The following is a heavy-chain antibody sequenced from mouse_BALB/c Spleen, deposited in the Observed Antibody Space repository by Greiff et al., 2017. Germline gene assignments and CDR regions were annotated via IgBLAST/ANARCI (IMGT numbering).Heavy chain of an antibody. D-gene: IGHD1-1*01. CDR1: GFSLTGYG. CDR2: IWGDGST. J-gene: IGHJ4*01. CDR3: AREKELRDAMDY. Sequence: QVQLKESGPGLVAPSQSLSITCTVSGFSLTGYGVNWVRQPPGKGLEWLGMIWGDGSTDYNSALKSRLSISKDNSKSQVFLKMNSLQTDYTARYYCAREKELRDAMDYWGQGTSVTVSS. V-gene: IGHV2-6-7*01.